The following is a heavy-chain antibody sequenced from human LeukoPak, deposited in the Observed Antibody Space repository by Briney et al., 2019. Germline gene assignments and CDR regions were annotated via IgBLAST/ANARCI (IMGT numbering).Heavy chain of an antibody. Sequence: GGSLRLSCAASGFTFSDYYMSWIRQAPGKGLEWVSYISSSGSTIYYADSVKGRFTISRDNAKNSLYLQMNSLRAEDTAVYYCARDPTTYYYESSGSEWGQGTLVTVSS. D-gene: IGHD3-22*01. J-gene: IGHJ4*02. CDR3: ARDPTTYYYESSGSE. CDR1: GFTFSDYY. CDR2: ISSSGSTI. V-gene: IGHV3-11*04.